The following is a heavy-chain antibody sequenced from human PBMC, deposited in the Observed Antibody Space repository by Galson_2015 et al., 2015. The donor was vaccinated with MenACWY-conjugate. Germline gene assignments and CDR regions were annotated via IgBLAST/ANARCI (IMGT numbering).Heavy chain of an antibody. D-gene: IGHD5-24*01. V-gene: IGHV3-11*01. J-gene: IGHJ4*02. Sequence: SLRLSCAASGFTFGDYYMSWIRQAPGKGLEWVSSISSRGGIIYYADSVKGRFTISRDNAKNSLFLQMNSLRAEDTAVYYCARAAWLDYWGQETLVTVSS. CDR3: ARAAWLDY. CDR1: GFTFGDYY. CDR2: ISSRGGII.